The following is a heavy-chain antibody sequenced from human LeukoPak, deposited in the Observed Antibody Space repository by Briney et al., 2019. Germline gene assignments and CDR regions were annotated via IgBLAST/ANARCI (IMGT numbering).Heavy chain of an antibody. Sequence: GGSLRLSCAASGFTFSRYVMTWVRQAPGKGLDWVATIKHDGRDKHYVDSVKGRFAISRDNANNSLHLQMNSLRAEDTAVYFCARSYTSSGYYYGVAYWGQGILVTVSS. CDR3: ARSYTSSGYYYGVAY. CDR2: IKHDGRDK. D-gene: IGHD3-22*01. J-gene: IGHJ4*02. V-gene: IGHV3-7*01. CDR1: GFTFSRYV.